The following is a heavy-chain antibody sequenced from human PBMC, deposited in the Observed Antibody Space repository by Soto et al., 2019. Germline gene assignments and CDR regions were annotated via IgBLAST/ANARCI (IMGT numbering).Heavy chain of an antibody. Sequence: SETLSLTCTVSGGSISSGGYSWNWIRQHPGKGLEWIGNINNSGTTNYNSSLKSRVTISVDTSKNQFSLKLSSVTAADTAVYYCARSTTGYSSSWHGTFDYWGQGTLVTVS. CDR2: INNSGTT. CDR1: GGSISSGGYS. CDR3: ARSTTGYSSSWHGTFDY. D-gene: IGHD6-13*01. J-gene: IGHJ4*02. V-gene: IGHV4-30-2*01.